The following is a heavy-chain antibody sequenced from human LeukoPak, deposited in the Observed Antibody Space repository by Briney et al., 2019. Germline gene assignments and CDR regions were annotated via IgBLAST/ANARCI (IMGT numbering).Heavy chain of an antibody. V-gene: IGHV1-58*02. CDR3: AASSYYDFWSVGRQASGFDP. Sequence: TSVKVSCKASGFTFTSSAMQWVRQARGQRLEWIGWIVVGSGNTNYAQKFQGRVTITRDMSTSTAYMELSSLRSEDTAVYYCAASSYYDFWSVGRQASGFDPWGQGTLVTVSS. J-gene: IGHJ5*02. CDR1: GFTFTSSA. CDR2: IVVGSGNT. D-gene: IGHD3-3*01.